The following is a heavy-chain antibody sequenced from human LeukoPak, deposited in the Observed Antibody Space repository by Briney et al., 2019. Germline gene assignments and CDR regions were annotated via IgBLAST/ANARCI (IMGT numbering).Heavy chain of an antibody. CDR1: GFTFSSYG. J-gene: IGHJ4*02. CDR2: IRYDGSNK. Sequence: GGSLRLSCAASGFTFSSYGMHWVRQAPGKGLEWVAFIRYDGSNKYYADSVKGRFTISRDNSKNTLYLQMNSLRAEDTAVYYCAKLGSARPEQFDYWGQGTLVTVSS. V-gene: IGHV3-30*02. CDR3: AKLGSARPEQFDY. D-gene: IGHD6-6*01.